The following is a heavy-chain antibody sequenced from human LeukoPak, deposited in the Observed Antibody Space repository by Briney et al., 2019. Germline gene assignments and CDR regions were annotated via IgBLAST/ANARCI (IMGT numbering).Heavy chain of an antibody. V-gene: IGHV3-30*04. Sequence: PGGSLRLSCAASGSTFSSYAMHWVRQAPGKGLEWVAVISYGGSNKYYADSVKGRFTISRDNSKNTLYLQMNSLRAEDTAVYYCARRGSGDAFDIWGQGTMVTVSS. CDR3: ARRGSGDAFDI. J-gene: IGHJ3*02. CDR1: GSTFSSYA. CDR2: ISYGGSNK. D-gene: IGHD5-12*01.